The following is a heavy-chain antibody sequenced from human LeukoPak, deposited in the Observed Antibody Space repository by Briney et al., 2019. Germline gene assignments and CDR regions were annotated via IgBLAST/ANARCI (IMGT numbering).Heavy chain of an antibody. CDR1: GYTFTGYY. Sequence: GASVKVSCKASGYTFTGYYMHWVRQAPGQGLEWMGWINPNSGGTNYAQKFQGRVTMTRDTSISTAYMELSRLRSDDTAVYYCAKFSGPTMEAAGGNGFAPWGQGTLVTVSS. CDR3: AKFSGPTMEAAGGNGFAP. J-gene: IGHJ5*02. V-gene: IGHV1-2*02. CDR2: INPNSGGT. D-gene: IGHD4/OR15-4a*01.